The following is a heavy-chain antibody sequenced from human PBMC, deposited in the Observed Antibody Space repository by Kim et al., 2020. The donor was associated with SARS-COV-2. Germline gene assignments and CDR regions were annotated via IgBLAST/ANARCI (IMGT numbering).Heavy chain of an antibody. Sequence: GGSLRLSCAASGLSFSIYAMTWVRQAPGKGLEWVSLIGGSGSSSYYADSVKGRFTISRDNSKNTLYLQMNSLRAEYTAEYYCAKNGPPYSTSWYTVDFWG. CDR2: IGGSGSSS. J-gene: IGHJ6*01. D-gene: IGHD6-13*01. CDR3: AKNGPPYSTSWYTVDF. V-gene: IGHV3-23*01. CDR1: GLSFSIYA.